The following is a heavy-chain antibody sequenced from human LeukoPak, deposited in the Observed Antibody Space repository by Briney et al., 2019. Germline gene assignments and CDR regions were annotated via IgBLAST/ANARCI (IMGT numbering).Heavy chain of an antibody. CDR1: GGSLSGYY. Sequence: PSETLSLTCAVYGGSLSGYYWSGIRQPPGKGLEWIGEIKESEKINYNPSLKSRVTISIDTSKNQFSLKLSSVTAADTAVYYCAREGLRNVHNPLGYSGQGTLVTVSS. V-gene: IGHV4-34*01. CDR2: IKESEKI. J-gene: IGHJ4*02. D-gene: IGHD5-24*01. CDR3: AREGLRNVHNPLGY.